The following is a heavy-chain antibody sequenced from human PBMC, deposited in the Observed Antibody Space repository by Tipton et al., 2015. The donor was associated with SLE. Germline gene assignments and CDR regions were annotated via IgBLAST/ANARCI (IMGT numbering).Heavy chain of an antibody. CDR2: ISSSSTYT. D-gene: IGHD6-13*01. CDR1: GFTFSSYS. J-gene: IGHJ4*02. V-gene: IGHV3-21*01. Sequence: GSLRLSCAASGFTFSSYSMNWVRQAPGKGLEWVSSISSSSTYTYYADSVKGRFTISRDNAKNSLFLQVNSLRAGDTGVYYCARDHHDGSRIDYWGQGTLVTVSS. CDR3: ARDHHDGSRIDY.